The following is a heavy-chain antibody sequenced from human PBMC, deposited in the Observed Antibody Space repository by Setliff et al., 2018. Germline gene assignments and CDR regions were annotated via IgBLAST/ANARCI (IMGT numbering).Heavy chain of an antibody. D-gene: IGHD3-3*01. CDR1: GYTFTGYY. CDR2: IDPNSGGT. J-gene: IGHJ4*02. Sequence: ASVKVSCKASGYTFTGYYMHWVRQAPGQGLEWMGWIDPNSGGTNYAQKFQGWVTMTRDTSISTAYMELSRLRSDDTAVYYCARGRDFWSGYLVYWGQGTLVTVSS. V-gene: IGHV1-2*04. CDR3: ARGRDFWSGYLVY.